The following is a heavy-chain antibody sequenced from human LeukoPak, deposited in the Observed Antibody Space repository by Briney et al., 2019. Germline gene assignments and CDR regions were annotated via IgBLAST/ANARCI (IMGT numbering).Heavy chain of an antibody. CDR3: ARHNQVVVPWVPLFDY. CDR2: IYYSGST. CDR1: GGSISTYY. V-gene: IGHV4-59*08. Sequence: PSETLSLTCTVSGGSISTYYWSWIRQPPGKGLEWIGYIYYSGSTNYNPSLKSRVTISVDTSKNQFSLKLSSVTAADTAVYYCARHNQVVVPWVPLFDYWGQGTLVTVSS. D-gene: IGHD3-22*01. J-gene: IGHJ4*02.